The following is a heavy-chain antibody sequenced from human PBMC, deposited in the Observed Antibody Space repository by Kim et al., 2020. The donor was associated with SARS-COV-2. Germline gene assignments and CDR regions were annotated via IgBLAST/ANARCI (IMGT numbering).Heavy chain of an antibody. V-gene: IGHV3-33*05. D-gene: IGHD6-13*01. CDR1: GFTFSSYG. CDR2: ISYDGSNK. Sequence: GGSLRLSCAASGFTFSSYGMHWVRQAPGKGLEWVAVISYDGSNKYYADSVKGRFTISRDNSKNTLYLQMNSLRAEDTAVYYCARVIAAAGISAPLALGYWGQGTLVTVSS. J-gene: IGHJ4*02. CDR3: ARVIAAAGISAPLALGY.